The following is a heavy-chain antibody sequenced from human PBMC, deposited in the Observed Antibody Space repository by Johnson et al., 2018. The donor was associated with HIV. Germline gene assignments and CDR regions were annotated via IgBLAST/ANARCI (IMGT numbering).Heavy chain of an antibody. V-gene: IGHV3-30*03. CDR3: ARLNIAFDI. CDR1: GFTFSSYG. J-gene: IGHJ3*02. CDR2: ISYDGSNK. Sequence: QVHLVESGGGVVQPGRSLRLSCAASGFTFSSYGMHWVRQAPGKGLEWVAVISYDGSNKYYADSVKGRFTISRDNSKNTLYLQMNSLRAEDTAVYYCARLNIAFDIWGQGTMVTVSS. D-gene: IGHD2/OR15-2a*01.